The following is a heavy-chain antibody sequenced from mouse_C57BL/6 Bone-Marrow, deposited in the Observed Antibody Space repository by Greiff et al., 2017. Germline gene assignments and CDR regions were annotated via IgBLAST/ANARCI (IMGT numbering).Heavy chain of an antibody. CDR1: GYTFTSYW. CDR2: RDPSDSST. CDR3: ARRGYDSY. V-gene: IGHV1-50*01. Sequence: QVQLQQPGAELVKPGASVKLSCKASGYTFTSYWLQWVKQRPGQGLEWIGERDPSDSSTNYNQKFKGKSTLTVDTSSRTAYMQLSSLTSEDSAVYYCARRGYDSYWGQGTLVTVSA. D-gene: IGHD2-4*01. J-gene: IGHJ3*01.